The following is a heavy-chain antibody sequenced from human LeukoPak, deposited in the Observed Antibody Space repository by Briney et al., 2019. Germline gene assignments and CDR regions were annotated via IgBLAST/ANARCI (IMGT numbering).Heavy chain of an antibody. D-gene: IGHD3-22*01. Sequence: SETLSLTCTVSGGSMTSYYWSWLRQPAGKGLEWIGRIYTSGSTNYNPSLKSRVTMSVDTPKNQFSLKLSSVTAADTAVYYCARAGPTYYYDSSGYDWGQGTLVTVSS. J-gene: IGHJ4*02. CDR3: ARAGPTYYYDSSGYD. V-gene: IGHV4-4*07. CDR1: GGSMTSYY. CDR2: IYTSGST.